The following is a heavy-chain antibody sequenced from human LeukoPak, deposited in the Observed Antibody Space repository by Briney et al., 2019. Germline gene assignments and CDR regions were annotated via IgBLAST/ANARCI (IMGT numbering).Heavy chain of an antibody. CDR3: ARDRVWVRYFDWSSYYFDY. J-gene: IGHJ4*02. CDR1: GFTFCSYA. V-gene: IGHV3-30*04. D-gene: IGHD3-9*01. CDR2: ISYDGSNK. Sequence: GGSLRLSCAASGFTFCSYAMHWVRQAPGKGLEWVAVISYDGSNKYYADSVKGRFTISRDNSKNTLYLQMNSLRAEDTAVYYCARDRVWVRYFDWSSYYFDYWGQGTLVTVSS.